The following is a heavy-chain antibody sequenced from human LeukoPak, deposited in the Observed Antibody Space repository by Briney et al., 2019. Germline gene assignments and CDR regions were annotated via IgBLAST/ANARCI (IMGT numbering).Heavy chain of an antibody. CDR2: IYSGDIT. CDR1: GFTVSSNY. J-gene: IGHJ4*02. D-gene: IGHD6-13*01. V-gene: IGHV3-53*01. CDR3: ARGWVFDY. Sequence: GGSLRHSCAASGFTVSSNYMSWVRQAPGKGLEWVSIIYSGDITYYADSVKGRFTISRDNSKNTLYLQMNSLRAEDTAVYYCARGWVFDYWGQGTLVTVSS.